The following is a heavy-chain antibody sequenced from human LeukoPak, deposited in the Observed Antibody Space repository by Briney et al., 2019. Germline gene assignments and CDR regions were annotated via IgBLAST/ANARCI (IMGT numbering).Heavy chain of an antibody. D-gene: IGHD6-19*01. Sequence: SETLSLTCTVSGGSISSYYWSWIRQPPGKGLELSGYIYYSGSTNYNPSLKSRVTISVDTSKNQFSLKLSSVTAADTAVYYCARTGYSSGWSSTYFDYWGQGTLVTVSS. CDR2: IYYSGST. V-gene: IGHV4-59*01. J-gene: IGHJ4*02. CDR1: GGSISSYY. CDR3: ARTGYSSGWSSTYFDY.